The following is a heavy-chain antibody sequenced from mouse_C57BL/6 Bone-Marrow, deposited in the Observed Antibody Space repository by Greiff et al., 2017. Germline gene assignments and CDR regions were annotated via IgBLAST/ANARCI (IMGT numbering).Heavy chain of an antibody. D-gene: IGHD2-2*01. J-gene: IGHJ3*01. Sequence: QVQLQQPGAELVMPGASVKLSCKASGYTFTSYWMHWVKQRPGQGLEWIGEIDPSDSYTNYNQKFKGKSTLTVDKSSSTAYMQLSSLTSEDSAVYYCASAGYGYDAGFAYWGQGNRVTVYA. V-gene: IGHV1-69*01. CDR1: GYTFTSYW. CDR3: ASAGYGYDAGFAY. CDR2: IDPSDSYT.